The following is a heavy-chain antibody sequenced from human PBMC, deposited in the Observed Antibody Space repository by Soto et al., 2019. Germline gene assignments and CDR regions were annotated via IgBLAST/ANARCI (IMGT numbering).Heavy chain of an antibody. V-gene: IGHV1-46*01. J-gene: IGHJ6*02. CDR2: INPSGGST. Sequence: QVQLVQSVAEVKKPGASVKVSCKASGYTFTSYYMHWVRHAPGQGLEWMGIINPSGGSTSYAQTFQGRGTMTRDTSTSTVYMEQRRVRSEDTAVYSCASSPGIAVAGVEYYYGMDVLGPGTTVTVYS. D-gene: IGHD6-19*01. CDR3: ASSPGIAVAGVEYYYGMDV. CDR1: GYTFTSYY.